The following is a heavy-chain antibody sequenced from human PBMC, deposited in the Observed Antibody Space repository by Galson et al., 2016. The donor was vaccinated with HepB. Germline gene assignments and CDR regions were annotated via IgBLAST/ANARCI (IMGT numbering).Heavy chain of an antibody. CDR3: VQGSTAPAV. CDR2: ISRSGDST. D-gene: IGHD2-2*01. Sequence: SLRLSCAASGFTFRNYGMTWVRQAPGKGLEVVSSISRSGDSTDYEDSVKGRFTISRDNSKNTLSLQMNSLTADDTAIYYCVQGSTAPAVWGQGTTVTVSS. V-gene: IGHV3-23*01. CDR1: GFTFRNYG. J-gene: IGHJ6*02.